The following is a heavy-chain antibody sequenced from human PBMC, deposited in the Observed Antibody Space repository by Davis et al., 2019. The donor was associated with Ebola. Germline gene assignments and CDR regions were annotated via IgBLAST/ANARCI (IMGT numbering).Heavy chain of an antibody. J-gene: IGHJ4*02. CDR1: GYTFTGYY. V-gene: IGHV1-2*04. Sequence: ASVQVSCKASGYTFTGYYMHWVRQAPGQGLEWLGWINPNSGGTNYAQKFQGWVTMTRDTSISTAYMELSRLRSDDTAVYYCARARLDYPDYWGQGTLVTVSS. CDR2: INPNSGGT. D-gene: IGHD3/OR15-3a*01. CDR3: ARARLDYPDY.